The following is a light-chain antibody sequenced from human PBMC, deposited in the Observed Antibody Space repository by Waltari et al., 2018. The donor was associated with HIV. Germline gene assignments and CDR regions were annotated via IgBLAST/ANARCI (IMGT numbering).Light chain of an antibody. CDR2: RNN. J-gene: IGLJ2*01. CDR1: TSNVRNNS. Sequence: QSLLAQPRSVSGTPGQQVNRPCCGSTSNVRNNSVYWYQQVTGVAPKLLIYRNNQRPSGVPDRFSGSKSGTSASLAISGLRTEDEAEYYCAVWDDRLSGRLFGGGTKVTVL. V-gene: IGLV1-47*01. CDR3: AVWDDRLSGRL.